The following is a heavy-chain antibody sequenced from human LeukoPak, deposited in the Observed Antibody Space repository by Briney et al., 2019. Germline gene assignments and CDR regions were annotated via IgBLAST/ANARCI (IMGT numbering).Heavy chain of an antibody. CDR1: EYTFTGYY. Sequence: GASVKVSCKASEYTFTGYYLHWARQAPGQGLEWMGCINPGSGGTNYAQKFQDRVTMTRDMYISTAYMELSSLRYDDTAVYYCARGGFVVAPPLAVWGQGTTVAVSS. CDR2: INPGSGGT. J-gene: IGHJ6*02. D-gene: IGHD3-3*01. CDR3: ARGGFVVAPPLAV. V-gene: IGHV1-2*02.